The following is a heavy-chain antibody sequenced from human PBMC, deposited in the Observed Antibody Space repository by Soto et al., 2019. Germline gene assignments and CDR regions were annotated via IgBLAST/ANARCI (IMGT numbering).Heavy chain of an antibody. V-gene: IGHV3-30*18. CDR3: TKDAGARFHLQY. J-gene: IGHJ4*02. Sequence: GGSLRLSCAASGFIFSDYGMPWVRQAPGKGLEWVAVISSDGFAKNYGGSVKGRFTISKDHSKNILYLEMNSLRVNDTAMYYCTKDAGARFHLQYWGQGTRVTVSS. CDR1: GFIFSDYG. CDR2: ISSDGFAK.